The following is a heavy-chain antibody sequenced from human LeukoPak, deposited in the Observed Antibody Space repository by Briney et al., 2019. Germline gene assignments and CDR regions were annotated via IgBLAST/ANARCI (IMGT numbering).Heavy chain of an antibody. V-gene: IGHV1-18*01. CDR3: ARDPDYYGSGKGGGFDY. CDR2: ISAYNGHT. Sequence: ASLKVSCKASGYTFTSYGISWVRQAPGQGLEWMGWISAYNGHTNYAQRLQGRVTMTTDTSTSTAYMELRSLRSDDTAVYYCARDPDYYGSGKGGGFDYWGQGTLVTVST. D-gene: IGHD3-10*01. J-gene: IGHJ4*02. CDR1: GYTFTSYG.